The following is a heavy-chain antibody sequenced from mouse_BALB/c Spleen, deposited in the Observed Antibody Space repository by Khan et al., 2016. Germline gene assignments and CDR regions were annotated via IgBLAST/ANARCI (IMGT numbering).Heavy chain of an antibody. J-gene: IGHJ1*01. CDR1: GFTFSDYY. V-gene: IGHV5-4*02. CDR3: ARDLNWYFDV. Sequence: EVELVESGGGLVKPGGSLKLSCAASGFTFSDYYMYWVRQTPEKRLEWVATISDGGSYTYYPDSVKGRFTISRDNANLYMHMSSLKSEDTAMYYCARDLNWYFDVWGAGTTVTVSS. CDR2: ISDGGSYT.